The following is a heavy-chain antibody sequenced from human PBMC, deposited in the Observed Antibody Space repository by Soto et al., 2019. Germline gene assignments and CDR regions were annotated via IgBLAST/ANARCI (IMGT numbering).Heavy chain of an antibody. Sequence: ASVKVSCKVSGYTLTELSMHWVRQAPGKGLEWMGGFDPEDGETIYAQKFQGRVTMTEDTSTDTAYMELSSLRSEDTAVYYCATGYCSGGSCTGWFDPWGQGTLVTVSS. CDR3: ATGYCSGGSCTGWFDP. CDR2: FDPEDGET. J-gene: IGHJ5*02. CDR1: GYTLTELS. D-gene: IGHD2-15*01. V-gene: IGHV1-24*01.